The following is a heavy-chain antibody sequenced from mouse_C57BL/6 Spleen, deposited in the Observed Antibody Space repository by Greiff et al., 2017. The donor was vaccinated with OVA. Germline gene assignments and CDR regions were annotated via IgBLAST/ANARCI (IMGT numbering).Heavy chain of an antibody. CDR1: GFNIKDDY. CDR2: LDPENGDT. V-gene: IGHV14-4*01. CDR3: TTGVYDPMFAY. J-gene: IGHJ3*01. Sequence: EVQLQQSGAELVRPGASVKLSCTASGFNIKDDYMHWVKQRPEQGLEWIGWLDPENGDTEYASKFQGKATITADTSSNTAYLQLSSLTSEDTAVYYCTTGVYDPMFAYWGQGTLVTVSA. D-gene: IGHD2-3*01.